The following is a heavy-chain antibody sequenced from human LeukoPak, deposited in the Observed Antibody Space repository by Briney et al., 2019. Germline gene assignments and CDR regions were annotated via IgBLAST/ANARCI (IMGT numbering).Heavy chain of an antibody. CDR1: GYSISSGYY. Sequence: SETLSLTCAVSGYSISSGYYWGRIRQPPGKGLEWIGSIYHSGSTYYNPSLKSRVTISVDTSKNQFSLKLSSVTAADTAVYYCARLTRKIDYWGQGTLVTVSS. V-gene: IGHV4-38-2*01. J-gene: IGHJ4*02. D-gene: IGHD3-16*01. CDR2: IYHSGST. CDR3: ARLTRKIDY.